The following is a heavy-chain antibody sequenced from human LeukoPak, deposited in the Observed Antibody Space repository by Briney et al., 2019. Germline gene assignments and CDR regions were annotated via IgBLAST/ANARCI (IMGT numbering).Heavy chain of an antibody. Sequence: GGSLRLSCAASGFTYEDYASRWASQAPGRGLEWVSLISGDCATKFYGLSVKGRFTISRDNSKNSLFLQMNTLRPEDSAFYYCTKDATPYTYVEFDYWGQGTLVTVSS. J-gene: IGHJ4*02. CDR1: GFTYEDYA. CDR2: ISGDCATK. D-gene: IGHD5-18*01. CDR3: TKDATPYTYVEFDY. V-gene: IGHV3-43*02.